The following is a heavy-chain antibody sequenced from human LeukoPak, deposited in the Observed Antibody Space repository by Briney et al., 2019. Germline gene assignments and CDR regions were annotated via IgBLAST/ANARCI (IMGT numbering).Heavy chain of an antibody. Sequence: KTSETLSLTCAVYGGSFSGYYWSWIRQPPGKGLEWIGEINHSGSTNYNPSLKSRVTISVDTSKNQFSLRLSSVTAADTAVYFCAKSIASAGTNSCYYMDVWGTGTTVTVSS. CDR2: INHSGST. J-gene: IGHJ6*03. CDR3: AKSIASAGTNSCYYMDV. D-gene: IGHD6-13*01. V-gene: IGHV4-34*01. CDR1: GGSFSGYY.